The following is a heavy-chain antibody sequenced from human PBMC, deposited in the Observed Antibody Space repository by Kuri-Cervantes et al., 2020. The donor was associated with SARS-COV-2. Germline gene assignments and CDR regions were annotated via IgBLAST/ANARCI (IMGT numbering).Heavy chain of an antibody. CDR3: ARDLFYSYGYGFDY. CDR1: GGTFSSYA. J-gene: IGHJ4*02. Sequence: SVKVSCKASGGTFSSYAISWVRQAPGQGLEWMGGIIPILGIANYAQKFQGRVTITADKSTSTAYMELSSLRSEDTAVYHCARDLFYSYGYGFDYWGQGTLVTVSS. D-gene: IGHD5-18*01. CDR2: IIPILGIA. V-gene: IGHV1-69*10.